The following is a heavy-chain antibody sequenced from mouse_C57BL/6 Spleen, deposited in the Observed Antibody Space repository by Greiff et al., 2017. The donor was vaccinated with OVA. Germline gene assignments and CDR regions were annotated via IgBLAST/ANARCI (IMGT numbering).Heavy chain of an antibody. CDR2: INYDGSST. D-gene: IGHD4-1*01. J-gene: IGHJ4*01. V-gene: IGHV5-16*01. CDR1: GFTFSDYY. CDR3: ARRALGAMDY. Sequence: EVMLVESEGGLVQPGSSMKLSCTASGFTFSDYYMAWVRQVPEKGLEWVANINYDGSSTYYLDSLKSRFIISRDNAKNILYLQMSSLKSEDTATYYCARRALGAMDYWGQGTSGTVSS.